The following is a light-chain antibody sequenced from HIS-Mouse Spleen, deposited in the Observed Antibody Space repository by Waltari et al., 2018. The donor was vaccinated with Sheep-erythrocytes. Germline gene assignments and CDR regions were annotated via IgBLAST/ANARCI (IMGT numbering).Light chain of an antibody. CDR2: EVS. CDR3: SSYAGSNNWV. J-gene: IGLJ3*02. CDR1: SSDVGGYNY. V-gene: IGLV2-8*01. Sequence: QSALTQPPSASGSPGQSVTISCTGTSSDVGGYNYVSWYQQHPGKAPNPMIYEVSNGPSGVPDRFSGSKSGNTASLTVSGLQAEDEADYYCSSYAGSNNWVFGGGTKLTVL.